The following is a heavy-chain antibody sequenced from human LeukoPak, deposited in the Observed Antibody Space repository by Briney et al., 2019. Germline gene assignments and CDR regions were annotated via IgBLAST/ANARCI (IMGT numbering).Heavy chain of an antibody. CDR1: GFTFDDYA. CDR2: ISWNSGSI. J-gene: IGHJ4*02. D-gene: IGHD6-19*01. CDR3: AKDSAAGSHESFDY. V-gene: IGHV3-9*01. Sequence: PGRSLRLSCAASGFTFDDYAMHWVRQAPGKGLEWVSGISWNSGSIGYADPVKGRFTISRDNAKNSLYLQMNSLRAEDTALYYCAKDSAAGSHESFDYWGQGTLVTVSS.